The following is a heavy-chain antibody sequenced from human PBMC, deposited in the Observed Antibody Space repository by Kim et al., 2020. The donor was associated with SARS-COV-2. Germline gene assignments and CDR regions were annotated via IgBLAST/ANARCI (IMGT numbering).Heavy chain of an antibody. Sequence: GGSLRLSCAVSGFTFSSYEMNWVRQAPGKGLEWVSYISSSGSTIYYADSVKGRFTISRDNAKNSLYLQMNSLRAEDTAVYYCARDSQYYYGSGSYLFDLWGRGTLVTVSS. J-gene: IGHJ2*01. V-gene: IGHV3-48*03. D-gene: IGHD3-10*01. CDR1: GFTFSSYE. CDR3: ARDSQYYYGSGSYLFDL. CDR2: ISSSGSTI.